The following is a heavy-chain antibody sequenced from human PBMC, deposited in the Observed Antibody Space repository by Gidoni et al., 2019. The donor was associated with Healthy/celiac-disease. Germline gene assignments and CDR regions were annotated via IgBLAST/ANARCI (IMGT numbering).Heavy chain of an antibody. CDR3: AVLAARPPHDAFDI. CDR2: ISYDGSNK. CDR1: GFPFSSYG. D-gene: IGHD6-6*01. Sequence: QVQLVESGGGLVQPGRSLRRTCAASGFPFSSYGMHWVRQAPGKGLELVAVISYDGSNKSYADSVKGRFTISRDNYKITLYLQMHSLRAEDTAVYYFAVLAARPPHDAFDIWGQGTMVTVSS. J-gene: IGHJ3*02. V-gene: IGHV3-30*03.